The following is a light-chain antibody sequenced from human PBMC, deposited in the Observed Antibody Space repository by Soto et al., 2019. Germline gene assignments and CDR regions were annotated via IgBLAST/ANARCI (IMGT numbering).Light chain of an antibody. CDR1: QSVLYSNNKHY. CDR2: WAS. Sequence: DIVMTQSPDSLAVSLGEMATINCKSSQSVLYSNNKHYVAWYQQKPGQPPKLLIYWASTRESGVPDRVSGSGAGTDFARAISSREAEKVAVYYGQQYDDASQNFGQGTKVDIK. V-gene: IGKV4-1*01. CDR3: QQYDDASQN. J-gene: IGKJ1*01.